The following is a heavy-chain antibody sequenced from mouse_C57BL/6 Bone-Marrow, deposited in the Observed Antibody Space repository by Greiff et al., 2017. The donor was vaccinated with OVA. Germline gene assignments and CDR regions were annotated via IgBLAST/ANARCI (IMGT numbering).Heavy chain of an antibody. V-gene: IGHV1-81*01. CDR2: IYPRSGNT. CDR1: GYTFTSYG. CDR3: ARCYGQYRGWYFDV. D-gene: IGHD1-2*01. Sequence: VQLQQSGAELARPGASVKLSCKASGYTFTSYGISWVKQRTGQGLEWIGEIYPRSGNTYYNEKFKGKATLTADKSSSTAYMELRSLTSEDSAVYFCARCYGQYRGWYFDVWGTGTTVTVSS. J-gene: IGHJ1*03.